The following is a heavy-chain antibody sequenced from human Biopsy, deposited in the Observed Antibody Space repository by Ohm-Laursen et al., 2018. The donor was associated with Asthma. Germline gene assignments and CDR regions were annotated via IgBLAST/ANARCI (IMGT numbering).Heavy chain of an antibody. J-gene: IGHJ6*02. CDR3: ARGYSGTDRIVYYYSGMEV. D-gene: IGHD5-12*01. CDR2: LIPVLGTA. V-gene: IGHV1-69*13. CDR1: GDSFSNYA. Sequence: ASVKVSCKSSGDSFSNYAISWVRQAPRQGLEWMGGLIPVLGTADYAPMFEGRVTITADESTSTAYLGLTSLRFEDTAVYYCARGYSGTDRIVYYYSGMEVWGQGTTVTVSS.